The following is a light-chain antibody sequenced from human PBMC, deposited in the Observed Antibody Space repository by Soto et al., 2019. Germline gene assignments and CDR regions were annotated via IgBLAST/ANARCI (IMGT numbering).Light chain of an antibody. CDR3: SSYTSSTALV. Sequence: QSALTQPASLSGSPGPSITISCTGTSSDIGGYKYVSWYQQHPGKAPKLMIYEVTSRPSGVSNRFSGSKSGNTASLTISGLQAEDEADYYCSSYTSSTALVFGTGTKVTVL. V-gene: IGLV2-14*01. CDR1: SSDIGGYKY. J-gene: IGLJ1*01. CDR2: EVT.